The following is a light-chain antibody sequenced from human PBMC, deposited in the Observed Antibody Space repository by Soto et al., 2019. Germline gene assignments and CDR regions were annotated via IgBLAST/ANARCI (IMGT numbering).Light chain of an antibody. V-gene: IGKV1-5*01. CDR2: DAS. J-gene: IGKJ2*01. Sequence: DIQMTQSTSTLSASVGDRVTITCRASQNINSWLAWYQQRPGKAPKLMIYDASSLESGVPSRISGGGSGTEFTLTINSLQADDFATYYCQQYNSFPYTFGQGTKLEIK. CDR3: QQYNSFPYT. CDR1: QNINSW.